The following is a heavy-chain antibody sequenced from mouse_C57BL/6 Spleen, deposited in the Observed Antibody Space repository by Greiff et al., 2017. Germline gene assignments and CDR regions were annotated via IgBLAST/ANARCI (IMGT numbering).Heavy chain of an antibody. CDR2: IDPSDSYT. D-gene: IGHD2-2*01. CDR3: AREVNPFYFDY. CDR1: GYTFTSYW. V-gene: IGHV1-69*01. J-gene: IGHJ2*01. Sequence: QVHVKQPGAELVMPGASVKLSCKASGYTFTSYWMHWVKQRPGQGLEWIGEIDPSDSYTNYNQKFKGKSTLTVDKSSSTAYMQLSSLTSEDSAVYYCAREVNPFYFDYWGQGTTLTVSS.